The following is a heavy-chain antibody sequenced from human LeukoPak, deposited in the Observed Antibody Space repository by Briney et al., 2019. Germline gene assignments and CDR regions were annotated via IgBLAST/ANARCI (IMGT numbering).Heavy chain of an antibody. CDR3: AKAPGDVVVVVYFDY. D-gene: IGHD2-15*01. Sequence: GGSLRLSCAASGFTFSSYGMSWVRQAPGKGLEWVSAISGSGGSTYYADSVKGRFTISRDNSKNTLYLQMNSLRAEDTAVYYCAKAPGDVVVVVYFDYWGQGTLVTVSS. J-gene: IGHJ4*02. CDR1: GFTFSSYG. V-gene: IGHV3-23*01. CDR2: ISGSGGST.